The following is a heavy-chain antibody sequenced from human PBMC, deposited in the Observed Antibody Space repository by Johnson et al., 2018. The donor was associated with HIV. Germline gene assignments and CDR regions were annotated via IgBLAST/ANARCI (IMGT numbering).Heavy chain of an antibody. CDR2: ISYDGSNT. V-gene: IGHV3-30*04. Sequence: QVQLVESGGGVVQPGRSLRLSCEASGFTFSSYAMHWVRQAPGKGLEWVAVISYDGSNTYYTDSVRGRFTISRDNSKNTLFLQMNSLRAEDTAVYYCVRRFYDSSAFDIWGQGTLVTVSS. D-gene: IGHD3-22*01. J-gene: IGHJ3*02. CDR1: GFTFSSYA. CDR3: VRRFYDSSAFDI.